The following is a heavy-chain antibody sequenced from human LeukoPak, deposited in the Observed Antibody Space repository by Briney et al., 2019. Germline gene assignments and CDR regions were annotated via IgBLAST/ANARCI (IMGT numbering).Heavy chain of an antibody. CDR1: GFTFSSYG. D-gene: IGHD3-22*01. J-gene: IGHJ4*02. CDR3: AKDLYYYDSSGYYLGCDY. CDR2: IRYDGSNK. Sequence: PGGSLRLSCAASGFTFSSYGMHLVRQAPGTGLEWVAFIRYDGSNKYYADSVKGRFTISRDNSKNTLYLQMNSLRAEDTAVYYCAKDLYYYDSSGYYLGCDYWGQGTLVTVSS. V-gene: IGHV3-30*02.